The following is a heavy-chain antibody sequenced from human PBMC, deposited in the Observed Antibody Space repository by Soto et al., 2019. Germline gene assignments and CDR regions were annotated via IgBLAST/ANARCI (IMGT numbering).Heavy chain of an antibody. Sequence: PSETLSLTCTVSGGSISSYYWSWIRQPPGKGLEWIGCIYYSGSTNYNPSLKSRVTISVDTSKNQFSLKLSSVTAADTAVYYCARVWQQLDTYYYYYYMDVWGKGTTVTVSS. CDR3: ARVWQQLDTYYYYYYMDV. CDR1: GGSISSYY. V-gene: IGHV4-59*01. J-gene: IGHJ6*03. CDR2: IYYSGST. D-gene: IGHD6-13*01.